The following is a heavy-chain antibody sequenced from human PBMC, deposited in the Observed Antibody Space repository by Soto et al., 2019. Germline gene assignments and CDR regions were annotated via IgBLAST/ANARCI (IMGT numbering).Heavy chain of an antibody. D-gene: IGHD4-17*01. CDR2: ISAHNGNT. CDR3: ARGTYGDY. J-gene: IGHJ4*02. Sequence: QVHLVQSGAEVKKPGASVKVSCKGSGYGFTTYGITGVRQAPGHGLEWMAWISAHNGNTNYAQKLQARVTVTRDTSPSTAYMELRSLRSDDTAVYYCARGTYGDYWGQGALVTVSS. CDR1: GYGFTTYG. V-gene: IGHV1-18*01.